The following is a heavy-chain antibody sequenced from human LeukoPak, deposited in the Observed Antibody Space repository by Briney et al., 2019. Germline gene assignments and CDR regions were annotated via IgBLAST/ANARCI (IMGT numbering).Heavy chain of an antibody. J-gene: IGHJ4*02. Sequence: GGSLRLSCAASGFXFSNTWIYWVRQSPGKGLVWVSRIYSDETSATYADSVKGRFTISRDNAKNTLYLQMDSLRVDDTAVYYCARGAPIDYWGQGTLVTVSS. V-gene: IGHV3-74*01. CDR1: GFXFSNTW. CDR2: IYSDETSA. CDR3: ARGAPIDY.